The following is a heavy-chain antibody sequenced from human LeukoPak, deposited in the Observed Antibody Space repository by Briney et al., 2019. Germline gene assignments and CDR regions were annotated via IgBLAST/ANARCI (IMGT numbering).Heavy chain of an antibody. CDR1: GGSISSSSYY. CDR3: GRRIGGWYYVY. V-gene: IGHV4-39*01. CDR2: IYYSGST. D-gene: IGHD6-19*01. Sequence: SETLSLTCTVSGGSISSSSYYWGWIRQPPGKGLEWIGSIYYSGSTYYNPSLKSRVTISVDTSKNQFSLKLSSVTAADTAVYYCGRRIGGWYYVYWGQGTLVSVSS. J-gene: IGHJ4*02.